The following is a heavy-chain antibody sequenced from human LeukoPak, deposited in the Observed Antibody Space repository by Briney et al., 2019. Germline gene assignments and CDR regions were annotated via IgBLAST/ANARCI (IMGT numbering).Heavy chain of an antibody. CDR1: GYTFNSYG. J-gene: IGHJ3*02. CDR3: ARDSSGYYSPNDAFDI. V-gene: IGHV1-18*01. CDR2: ISAYNGNT. D-gene: IGHD3-22*01. Sequence: ASXKVSCKASGYTFNSYGISWGGQAPGQGGEGMGGISAYNGNTNYAQKLQGRVTITTDTSTTIAYMELRSLRSDHTAVYYCARDSSGYYSPNDAFDIWGQGTMVTVSS.